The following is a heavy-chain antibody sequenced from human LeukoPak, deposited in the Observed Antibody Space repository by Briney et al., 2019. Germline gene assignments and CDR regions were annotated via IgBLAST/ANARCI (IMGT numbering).Heavy chain of an antibody. V-gene: IGHV1-18*01. CDR2: ISAYNGNT. CDR3: ARGSPNYDSSGYYLGDIDY. Sequence: TCTVSGYTFTIYGITWVRQAPGQGLEWMGWISAYNGNTNYAQKLQDRVTMTTDTSTSTAYMELRSLRSDDTAVYYCARGSPNYDSSGYYLGDIDYWGQGTLVTVSS. D-gene: IGHD3-22*01. J-gene: IGHJ4*02. CDR1: GYTFTIYG.